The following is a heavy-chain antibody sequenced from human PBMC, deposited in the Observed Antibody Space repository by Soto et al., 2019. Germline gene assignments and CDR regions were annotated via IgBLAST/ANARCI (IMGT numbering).Heavy chain of an antibody. Sequence: PWETLSLTCTVSGGSVSSGSYYWSWIRQPAGKGLEWIGRIYTSGSTNYNPSLKSRVTMSVDTSKNQFSPKLSSVTAADTAVYYCARDGGTYYDFWSGYPDKYYYYGMDVWGQGTTVTVSS. CDR3: ARDGGTYYDFWSGYPDKYYYYGMDV. CDR1: GGSVSSGSYY. D-gene: IGHD3-3*01. V-gene: IGHV4-61*02. J-gene: IGHJ6*02. CDR2: IYTSGST.